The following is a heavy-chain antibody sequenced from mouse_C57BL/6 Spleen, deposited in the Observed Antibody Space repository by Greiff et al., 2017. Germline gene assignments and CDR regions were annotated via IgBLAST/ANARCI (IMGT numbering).Heavy chain of an antibody. D-gene: IGHD1-1*01. CDR1: GYSFTDYY. V-gene: IGHV1-26*01. J-gene: IGHJ2*01. Sequence: VQLQQSGPELVKPGASVKISCKASGYSFTDYYMNWVKQSHGKSLEWIGDINPNNGGTSYNQKFKGKATLTVDKSSSTAYMELRSLTSEDSAVYYCARDYYGSSWGQGTTLTVSS. CDR2: INPNNGGT. CDR3: ARDYYGSS.